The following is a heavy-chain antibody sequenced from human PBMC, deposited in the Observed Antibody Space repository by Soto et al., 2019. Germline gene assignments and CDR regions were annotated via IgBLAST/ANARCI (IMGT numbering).Heavy chain of an antibody. J-gene: IGHJ4*02. D-gene: IGHD2-15*01. V-gene: IGHV3-48*02. CDR2: IRTISSAI. CDR3: ARETPSFDS. CDR1: GFTFSDYP. Sequence: ESVGGLVQPGGSLRLSCAASGFTFSDYPMNWVRQAPGKGLEWVSSIRTISSAIYFADSVRGRFTISRDNARNSLYLQMTSLRDEDTAVYYCARETPSFDSWGQGTLVTVSS.